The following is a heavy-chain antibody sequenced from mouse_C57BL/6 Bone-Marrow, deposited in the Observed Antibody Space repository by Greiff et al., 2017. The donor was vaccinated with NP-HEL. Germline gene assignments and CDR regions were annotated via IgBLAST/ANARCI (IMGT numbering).Heavy chain of an antibody. CDR3: ARHGGSGSRGYFDV. CDR1: GFTFSSYG. CDR2: ISSGGSYT. V-gene: IGHV5-6*02. J-gene: IGHJ1*03. D-gene: IGHD1-1*01. Sequence: DVMLVESGGDLVKPGGSLKLSCAASGFTFSSYGMSWVRQTPDKRLEWVATISSGGSYTYYPDSVKGRFTISRDNAKNTLYLQMSSLKSEDTAMYYCARHGGSGSRGYFDVWGTGTTVTVSS.